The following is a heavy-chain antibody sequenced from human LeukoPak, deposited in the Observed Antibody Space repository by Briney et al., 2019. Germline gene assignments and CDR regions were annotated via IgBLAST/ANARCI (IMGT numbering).Heavy chain of an antibody. Sequence: GGSLRLSCAASGFTFTNYWMHWVRQAPGMGLVWVSRLPPDELDIIYADSVKGRFTISRDNSKNTLYLQMNSLRAEDTAVYYCAKDGMRQWPETDAFDIWGQGTMVTVSS. CDR1: GFTFTNYW. CDR2: LPPDELDI. D-gene: IGHD6-19*01. V-gene: IGHV3-74*01. CDR3: AKDGMRQWPETDAFDI. J-gene: IGHJ3*02.